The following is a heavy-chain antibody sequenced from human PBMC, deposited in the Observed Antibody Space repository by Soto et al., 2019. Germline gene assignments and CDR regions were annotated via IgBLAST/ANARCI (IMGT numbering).Heavy chain of an antibody. CDR2: VNSDGTTT. J-gene: IGHJ4*02. CDR3: VREGYNFGYYFDY. CDR1: AIIFISYW. D-gene: IGHD5-18*01. V-gene: IGHV3-74*01. Sequence: GGSLRLSCTSSAIIFISYWMHWVRQAPGKGLVWVSRVNSDGTTTSYADSVKGRFTISRDNAKNTLYLQMNSLRAEDTAVYYCVREGYNFGYYFDYWGRGTLVTVSS.